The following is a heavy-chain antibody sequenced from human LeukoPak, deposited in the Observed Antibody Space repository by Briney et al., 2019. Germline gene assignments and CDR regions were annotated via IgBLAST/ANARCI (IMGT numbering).Heavy chain of an antibody. CDR3: ARDHQWELYNWFDP. V-gene: IGHV1-69*05. CDR1: GGTFSSYA. D-gene: IGHD1-26*01. J-gene: IGHJ5*02. CDR2: IIPIFGTA. Sequence: SVKVSCKASGGTFSSYAISWVRQAPGQGLEWMGGIIPIFGTAHYAQKFQGRVTITTDESTSTAYMELSSLRSEDTAVYYCARDHQWELYNWFDPWGQGTLVTVSS.